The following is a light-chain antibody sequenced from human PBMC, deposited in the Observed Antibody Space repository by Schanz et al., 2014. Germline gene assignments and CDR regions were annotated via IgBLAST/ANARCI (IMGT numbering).Light chain of an antibody. J-gene: IGKJ1*01. Sequence: DIQMTQSPSTLSASVGDRVTITCRASQSISSWLAWYQQKPGKAPKLLIYDASTLKSGVPSRFSGSRSGTEFTLTISSLQPDDFATYYCQQYNTFATFGQGTKVEIK. CDR1: QSISSW. CDR3: QQYNTFAT. V-gene: IGKV1-5*01. CDR2: DAS.